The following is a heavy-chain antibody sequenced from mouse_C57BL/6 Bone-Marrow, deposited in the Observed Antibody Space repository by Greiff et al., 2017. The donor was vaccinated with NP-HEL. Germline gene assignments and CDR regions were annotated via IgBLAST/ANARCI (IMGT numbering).Heavy chain of an antibody. Sequence: QVQLQQPGAELVKPGASVKLSCKASGYTFTSYWMQWVKQRPGQGLEWIGEIDPSASYTNYNQKFKGKSTLTVDTSSSTAYMQLSSLTSEDSAVYYCARGVDYGYFDVWGTGTTVTVSS. V-gene: IGHV1-50*01. CDR2: IDPSASYT. J-gene: IGHJ1*03. CDR1: GYTFTSYW. CDR3: ARGVDYGYFDV.